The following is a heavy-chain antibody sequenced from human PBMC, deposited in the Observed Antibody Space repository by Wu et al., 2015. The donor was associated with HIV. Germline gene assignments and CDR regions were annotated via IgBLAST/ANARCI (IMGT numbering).Heavy chain of an antibody. Sequence: QVQLVQSGAEVKKPGSSVEVSCKASGGTFSSYAISWVRQAPGQGLEWMGGIIPIFGTANYAQKFQGRVTITTDESTSTAYMELSSLRSEDTAVYYCATAHYYGSGSPSPYYYGMDVWGQGTTVTVSS. V-gene: IGHV1-69*05. D-gene: IGHD3-10*01. J-gene: IGHJ6*02. CDR2: IIPIFGTA. CDR3: ATAHYYGSGSPSPYYYGMDV. CDR1: GGTFSSYA.